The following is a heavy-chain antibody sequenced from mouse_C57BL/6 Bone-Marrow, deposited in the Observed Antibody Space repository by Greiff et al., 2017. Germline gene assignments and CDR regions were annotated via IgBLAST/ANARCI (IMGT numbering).Heavy chain of an antibody. CDR3: ARQLLFAY. V-gene: IGHV5-6*01. J-gene: IGHJ3*01. CDR2: ISSGGSYT. CDR1: GFTFSSYG. Sequence: EVQGVESGGDLVKPGGSLKLSCAASGFTFSSYGLSWVRQTPDKRLEWVATISSGGSYTYYPDSVKGRFTISRDNAKNTLYLQMSSLKSEDTAMYYCARQLLFAYWGQGTLVTVSA.